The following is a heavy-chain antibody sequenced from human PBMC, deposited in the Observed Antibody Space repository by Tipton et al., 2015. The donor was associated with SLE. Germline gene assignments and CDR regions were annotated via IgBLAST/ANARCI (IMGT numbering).Heavy chain of an antibody. Sequence: TLSLTCTVSGGSFTSHFWSWMRQSPGKGLEWIGYMYYSGCTNYNPSLKSRVTISIDMSKNQFSLKLSSVTAADTAVYYCGRGKDFWGQGTLVTVSS. CDR3: GRGKDF. V-gene: IGHV4-59*11. CDR2: MYYSGCT. J-gene: IGHJ4*02. CDR1: GGSFTSHF.